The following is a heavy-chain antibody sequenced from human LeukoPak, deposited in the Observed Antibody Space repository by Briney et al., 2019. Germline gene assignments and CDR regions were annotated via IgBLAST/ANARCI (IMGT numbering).Heavy chain of an antibody. CDR3: ARVSDDENGGHSGAIYFES. CDR1: GYSIMSTFY. CDR2: DYHSGST. V-gene: IGHV4-38-2*02. D-gene: IGHD2-21*01. J-gene: IGHJ4*02. Sequence: PSETLSLTCTVSGYSIMSTFYWGCIRQSPTKVLEWIGNDYHSGSTYSNPSLRSRVTISVDTSKNQFSLKLSSVTAADAAVYYCARVSDDENGGHSGAIYFESWGQGTVVTVSS.